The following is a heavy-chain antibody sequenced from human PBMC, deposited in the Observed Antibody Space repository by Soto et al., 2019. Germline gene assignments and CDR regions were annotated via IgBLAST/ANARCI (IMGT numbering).Heavy chain of an antibody. CDR1: GYTFTSYD. CDR3: ARVNHSQQLLYLVYYGMDV. J-gene: IGHJ6*02. Sequence: QVQLVQSGAEVKKPGASVKVSCKASGYTFTSYDINWVRQATGQGLAWMGWMNPNSGNTGYAQKFQGRVTMTRNTSRRTAYMELSSRRSEDTAVYYCARVNHSQQLLYLVYYGMDVWVQGTTVTVSS. D-gene: IGHD2-2*02. CDR2: MNPNSGNT. V-gene: IGHV1-8*01.